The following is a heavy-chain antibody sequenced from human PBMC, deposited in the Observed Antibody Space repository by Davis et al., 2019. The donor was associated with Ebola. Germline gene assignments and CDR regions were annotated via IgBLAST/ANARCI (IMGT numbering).Heavy chain of an antibody. D-gene: IGHD6-19*01. CDR2: IKQDGDGR. CDR3: VRDSWIPVSGRYSYYGMDV. CDR1: GFTFSGYS. V-gene: IGHV3-7*01. J-gene: IGHJ6*04. Sequence: GESLKISCAASGFTFSGYSMNWVRQAPGKGLEWVANIKQDGDGRYYVDSVKGRFTISRDNAQNSLYLQMNSLRADDTAVYYCVRDSWIPVSGRYSYYGMDVWGKGTTVTVSP.